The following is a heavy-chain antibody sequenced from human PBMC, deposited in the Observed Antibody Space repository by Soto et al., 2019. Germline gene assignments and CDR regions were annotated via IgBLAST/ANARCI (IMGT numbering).Heavy chain of an antibody. CDR2: INHSGST. V-gene: IGHV4-34*01. Sequence: QVQLQQWGAGLLKPSETLSLTCAVYGGSFSGYYWSWIRQPPGKGLEWIGEINHSGSTNYNPSLKSRVTISVDTSKNQFSLKLSSVTAADTAVYYCARVMITMVRGVIPDDLWFDPWGQGTLVTVSS. D-gene: IGHD3-10*01. CDR3: ARVMITMVRGVIPDDLWFDP. J-gene: IGHJ5*02. CDR1: GGSFSGYY.